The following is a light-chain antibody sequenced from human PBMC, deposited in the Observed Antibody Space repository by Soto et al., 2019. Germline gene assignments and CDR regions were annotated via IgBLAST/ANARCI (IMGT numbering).Light chain of an antibody. J-gene: IGKJ1*01. Sequence: EIVMTQSPATLSVSPGERVTLSCRASKSISSDLAWVQLKRGQAPRLLIYGASTRAPGIPARFSGSGSGTEFTLAISSLPSEDVAFYDGHQHNHWPTFGPGTEVEIK. CDR3: HQHNHWPT. V-gene: IGKV3-15*01. CDR2: GAS. CDR1: KSISSD.